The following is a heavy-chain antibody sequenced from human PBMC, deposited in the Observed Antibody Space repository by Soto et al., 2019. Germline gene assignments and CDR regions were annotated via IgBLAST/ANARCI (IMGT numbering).Heavy chain of an antibody. CDR2: IYYSGST. CDR1: GGSIGNYY. V-gene: IGHV4-59*01. Sequence: PSETLSLTCTVSGGSIGNYYWSWIRQPPGKGLVWIGYIYYSGSTNYNPSLKSRVTISVDTSKNQFSLNMRSVTAADTAVYYCARERIDSSGYYPNWFDPWGQGTLVTVSS. D-gene: IGHD3-22*01. J-gene: IGHJ5*02. CDR3: ARERIDSSGYYPNWFDP.